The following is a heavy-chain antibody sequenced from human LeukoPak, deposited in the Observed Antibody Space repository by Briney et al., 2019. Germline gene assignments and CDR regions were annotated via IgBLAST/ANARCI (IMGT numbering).Heavy chain of an antibody. D-gene: IGHD3-10*01. CDR3: ASDQHDTRSRRGTFHS. V-gene: IGHV3-7*03. Sequence: PGGSLRLSCAASGFTFSSYSMNWVRQAPGKGLEWGANIKLEGSEKNYMEPVRGPFTISRDRTQHPLYLQMNRLRAEDTAVFYCASDQHDTRSRRGTFHSWGQGTLLIVSS. CDR2: IKLEGSEK. J-gene: IGHJ4*02. CDR1: GFTFSSYS.